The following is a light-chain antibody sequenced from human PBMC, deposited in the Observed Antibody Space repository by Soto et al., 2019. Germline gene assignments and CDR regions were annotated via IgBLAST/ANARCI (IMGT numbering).Light chain of an antibody. V-gene: IGKV3-20*01. CDR1: QSVSSSY. CDR2: GAS. Sequence: EIVLTQSPGTLSLSPGERATLSCRASQSVSSSYLAWYQQKPGQAPRLLIYGASSRATAIPDRFSGSGAGTDFTLTLSRLEPEDLAVYYCQQYGSSPYTFGQGTKLEIK. J-gene: IGKJ2*01. CDR3: QQYGSSPYT.